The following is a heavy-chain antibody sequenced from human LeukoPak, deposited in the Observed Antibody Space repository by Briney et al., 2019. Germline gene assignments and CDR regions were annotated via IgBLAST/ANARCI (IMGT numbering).Heavy chain of an antibody. D-gene: IGHD3-22*01. J-gene: IGHJ4*02. Sequence: NPSETLSLTCTVSGGSISSYYWSWIRQPPGKGLEWIGYIYYSGSTNYNPSLKSRVTISVDTSKNQFSLKLSSVTAADTAVYYCARAPHFFDTSGSRYYFDYWGQGALVTVSS. CDR2: IYYSGST. CDR3: ARAPHFFDTSGSRYYFDY. CDR1: GGSISSYY. V-gene: IGHV4-59*12.